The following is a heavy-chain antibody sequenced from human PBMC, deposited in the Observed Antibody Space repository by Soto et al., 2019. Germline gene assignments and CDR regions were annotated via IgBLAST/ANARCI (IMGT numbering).Heavy chain of an antibody. CDR2: INVATGNT. CDR3: AREHDDWSGYSFDF. Sequence: ASVKGSCKSSGFRFISYAIQWVRQAPGQRLEWMGWINVATGNTKYSQQFQGRVTITRDTSASTAYMELNGLTSDDTAIYYCAREHDDWSGYSFDFWGQGTLVTVSS. J-gene: IGHJ4*02. CDR1: GFRFISYA. V-gene: IGHV1-3*01. D-gene: IGHD3-3*01.